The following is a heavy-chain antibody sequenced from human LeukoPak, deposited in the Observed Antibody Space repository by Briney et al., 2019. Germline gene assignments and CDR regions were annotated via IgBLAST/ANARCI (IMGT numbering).Heavy chain of an antibody. Sequence: GGSLRLSCAASGFTFSSYWMHWVRQAPGKGLVWVSRINSDGSSTSYADSVKGRFTSSRDNAKNTLYLQMNSLRAEDTAVYYCARACIAAAPKHWFDPWGQGTLVTVSS. CDR1: GFTFSSYW. J-gene: IGHJ5*02. CDR3: ARACIAAAPKHWFDP. D-gene: IGHD6-13*01. V-gene: IGHV3-74*01. CDR2: INSDGSST.